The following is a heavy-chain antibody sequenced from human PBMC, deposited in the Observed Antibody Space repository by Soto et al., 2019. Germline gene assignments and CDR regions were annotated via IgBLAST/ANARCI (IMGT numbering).Heavy chain of an antibody. CDR2: IWYDGSNK. D-gene: IGHD3-10*01. CDR1: GFTFSRSG. J-gene: IGHJ4*02. V-gene: IGHV3-33*01. CDR3: ARGPFYYGSGSYPYYIDY. Sequence: GGSLRLSCAASGFTFSRSGMQWVRQAPGKGLEWVAVIWYDGSNKYYADSVKGRFTISRDNSKNTLYLQMNSLRAEDTAVYYCARGPFYYGSGSYPYYIDYWGQGTLVTVSS.